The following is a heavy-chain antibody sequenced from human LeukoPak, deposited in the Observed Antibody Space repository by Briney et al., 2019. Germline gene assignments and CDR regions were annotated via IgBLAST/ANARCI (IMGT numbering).Heavy chain of an antibody. CDR3: AKVAKYYYGSETYYFFEH. CDR1: GFTFSSYS. Sequence: GGSLRLSCAASGFTFSSYSMNWVRQAPGKGLEWVSSISSSISYIYYADSGKGRFTISRDNAKNSLYLQMNSLRVEDTAVYYCAKVAKYYYGSETYYFFEHWGQGTPVTASS. D-gene: IGHD3-10*01. J-gene: IGHJ4*02. V-gene: IGHV3-21*01. CDR2: ISSSISYI.